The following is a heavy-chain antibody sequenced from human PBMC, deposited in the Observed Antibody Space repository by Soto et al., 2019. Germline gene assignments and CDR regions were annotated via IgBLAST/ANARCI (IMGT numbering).Heavy chain of an antibody. D-gene: IGHD3-9*01. J-gene: IGHJ4*02. Sequence: QITLKESGPTLVKPTQTLTLTCTFSGFSLSTSGVGVGWIRQPPGKALEWLALIFWDDDKRYSPSLKNRLTITKDTSKNQVVLTMTNMDPVDTATYYCAHSPPYDILTGSLNYFEYWGQGTLVTVSS. V-gene: IGHV2-5*02. CDR3: AHSPPYDILTGSLNYFEY. CDR2: IFWDDDK. CDR1: GFSLSTSGVG.